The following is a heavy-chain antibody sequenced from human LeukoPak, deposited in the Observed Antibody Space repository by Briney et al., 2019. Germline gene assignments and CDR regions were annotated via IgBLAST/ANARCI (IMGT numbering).Heavy chain of an antibody. CDR1: GYTLTDLP. V-gene: IGHV1-24*01. CDR3: AREGTDY. J-gene: IGHJ4*02. CDR2: FDPDDGGT. Sequence: ASVKVSCKVSGYTLTDLPIHWVRQAPGKGLEWLGGFDPDDGGTIYAQRFQGRVTMTTDTSTSTAYMELRSLRSDDTAVYYCAREGTDYWGQGTLVTVSS.